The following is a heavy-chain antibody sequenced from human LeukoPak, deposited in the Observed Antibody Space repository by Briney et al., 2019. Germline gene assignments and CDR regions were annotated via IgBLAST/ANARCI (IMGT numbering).Heavy chain of an antibody. CDR2: ISSSGSTI. D-gene: IGHD3-22*01. J-gene: IGHJ4*02. V-gene: IGHV3-48*03. Sequence: GGSLRLSCAASGFTFSSYEMNWVRQAPGKGLEWVSYISSSGSTIYYADSVKGRFTISRDNAKNSLYLQMNSLRAEDTAVYYCARGPAASGYYDSRGRYGYFDYWGQGTLVTVSS. CDR1: GFTFSSYE. CDR3: ARGPAASGYYDSRGRYGYFDY.